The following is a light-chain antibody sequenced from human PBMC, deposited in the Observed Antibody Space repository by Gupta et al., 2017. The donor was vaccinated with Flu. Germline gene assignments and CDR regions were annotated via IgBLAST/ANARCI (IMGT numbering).Light chain of an antibody. Sequence: DILLTQSPSSLSASVGSRVTLSCRASHDIINYVNWYQHRPGRPPRLLIYAGSNLQSGVPSRFSGSGSGTDFTLTISSLQPEDFSTYYCQQSVSPPFTFGQGTTLDI. CDR1: HDIINY. CDR3: QQSVSPPFT. CDR2: AGS. V-gene: IGKV1-39*01. J-gene: IGKJ2*01.